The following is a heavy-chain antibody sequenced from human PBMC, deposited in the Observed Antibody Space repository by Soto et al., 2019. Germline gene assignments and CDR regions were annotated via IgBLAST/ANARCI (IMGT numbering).Heavy chain of an antibody. CDR2: IYWNDDK. Sequence: SGPTLVNPTQTLTLTCTFSGFSLSTSGVGVGWIRQPPGKALEWLALIYWNDDKRYSPSLKSRLTITKDTSKNQVVLTMTNMDPVDTATYYCASSTGGSGYYFYHYYYGMDVWGQGTTVTVSS. V-gene: IGHV2-5*01. CDR3: ASSTGGSGYYFYHYYYGMDV. J-gene: IGHJ6*02. CDR1: GFSLSTSGVG. D-gene: IGHD3-22*01.